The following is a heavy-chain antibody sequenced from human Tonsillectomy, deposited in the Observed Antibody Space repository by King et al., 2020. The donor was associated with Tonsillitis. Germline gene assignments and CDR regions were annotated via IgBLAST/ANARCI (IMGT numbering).Heavy chain of an antibody. D-gene: IGHD3-22*01. CDR3: ARESKYDSSPIDY. CDR1: GFTFSSYA. CDR2: ISYDGINK. J-gene: IGHJ4*02. V-gene: IGHV3-30-3*01. Sequence: VQLVESGGGVVQPGRSLRLSCEVSGFTFSSYAINWVRQAPGKGLEWVAVISYDGINKYYADSVKGRFTIPRDNFKNTLYLQMNSLRAEDTAVYYCARESKYDSSPIDYWGQGTLVTVSS.